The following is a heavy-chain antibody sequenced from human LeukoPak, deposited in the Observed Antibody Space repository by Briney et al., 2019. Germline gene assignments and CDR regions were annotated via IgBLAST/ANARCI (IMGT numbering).Heavy chain of an antibody. CDR3: ARIRKYYDFWSGFSTPNYYYYGMDV. CDR1: GFSLSTSGMC. V-gene: IGHV2-70*01. CDR2: IDWDDDK. D-gene: IGHD3-3*01. J-gene: IGHJ6*02. Sequence: SGPALVKPTQTLTLTCTFSGFSLSTSGMCVSWIRQPPGKALEWLALIDWDDDKYYSTSLKTRLTISKDTSKNQVVLTMTNVDPVDTATYYCARIRKYYDFWSGFSTPNYYYYGMDVWGQGTTVTVSS.